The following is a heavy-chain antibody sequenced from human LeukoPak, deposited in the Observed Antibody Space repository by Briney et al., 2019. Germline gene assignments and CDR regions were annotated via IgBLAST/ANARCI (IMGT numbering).Heavy chain of an antibody. CDR2: IYCSGNT. Sequence: SETLSLTCTVSGGFITSYCWNWVRQPPGKGLEWIGYIYCSGNTNSNPSLKSRVTMALDTSKNQLSLKLSSVTAADTAVYYCARRHTSGWYVDQWGQGTLVTVSS. D-gene: IGHD6-25*01. CDR3: ARRHTSGWYVDQ. CDR1: GGFITSYC. J-gene: IGHJ4*02. V-gene: IGHV4-59*08.